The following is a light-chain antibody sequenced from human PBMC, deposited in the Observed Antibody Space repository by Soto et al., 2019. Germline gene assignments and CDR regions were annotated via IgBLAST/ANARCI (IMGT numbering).Light chain of an antibody. Sequence: DIDVTQSPSSLPASLGDGVTLPXRASQTINVFLNWYQQEPGXAPKXXXYTXSTLKSGVPSRFSGSGSGTEFTLTISSLHPDDFATYYCQHYNSDSEAFGQGTKVDIK. CDR1: QTINVF. V-gene: IGKV1-5*03. CDR2: TXS. CDR3: QHYNSDSEA. J-gene: IGKJ1*01.